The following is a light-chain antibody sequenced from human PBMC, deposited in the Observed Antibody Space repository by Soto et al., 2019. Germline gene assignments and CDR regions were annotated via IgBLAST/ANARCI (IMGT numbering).Light chain of an antibody. CDR2: DAS. CDR1: QSVSSY. Sequence: EIVMTQSPATLSVSLGERVTLSCRASQSVSSYLAWYQQKPGQAPRLLISDASTRANNIPDRFSGSGSGTDFTLTISSLQSTELAVYYCLQYSTWPPLFTFGQGTKLEIK. V-gene: IGKV3-15*01. J-gene: IGKJ2*01. CDR3: LQYSTWPPLFT.